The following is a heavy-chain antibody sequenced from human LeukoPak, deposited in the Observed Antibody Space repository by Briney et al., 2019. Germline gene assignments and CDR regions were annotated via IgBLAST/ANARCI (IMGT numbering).Heavy chain of an antibody. J-gene: IGHJ3*02. CDR2: INHSGST. CDR1: GGSFSGYY. CDR3: ARRGYYDSSGYSRAFDI. D-gene: IGHD3-22*01. Sequence: SETLSLTCAVYGGSFSGYYWSWIRQPPGKGLEWIGEINHSGSTNYNPSLKSRVTISVDTSKNQFSLKLSSVTAADTAVYYCARRGYYDSSGYSRAFDIWGQGTMVTGSS. V-gene: IGHV4-34*01.